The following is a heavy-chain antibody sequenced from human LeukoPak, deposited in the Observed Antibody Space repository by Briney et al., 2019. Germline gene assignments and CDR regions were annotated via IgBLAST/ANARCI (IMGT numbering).Heavy chain of an antibody. CDR3: ARDKTWGNQLLYY. CDR1: GFTFSSYS. J-gene: IGHJ4*02. D-gene: IGHD2-2*01. V-gene: IGHV3-21*01. Sequence: GGSLRLSCAAFGFTFSSYSMNWVRQAPGKGLEWVSSISSSSSYIYYADSVKGRFTISRDNAKNSLYLQMNSLRAEDTAVYYCARDKTWGNQLLYYWGQGTLVTVSS. CDR2: ISSSSSYI.